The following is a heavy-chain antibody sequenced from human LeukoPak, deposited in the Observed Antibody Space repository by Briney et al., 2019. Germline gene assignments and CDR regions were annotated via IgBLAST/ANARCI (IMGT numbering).Heavy chain of an antibody. Sequence: GGSLRLSCAASGFSLRSYEMNWVRQAPGKGLEWVAVIWYDGSNKYYADSVKGRFTISRDNSKNTLYLQMNSLRAEDTAVYYCARDRLVYYGSGDGYFDYWGQGTLVTVSS. V-gene: IGHV3-33*08. CDR1: GFSLRSYE. J-gene: IGHJ4*02. CDR2: IWYDGSNK. CDR3: ARDRLVYYGSGDGYFDY. D-gene: IGHD3-10*01.